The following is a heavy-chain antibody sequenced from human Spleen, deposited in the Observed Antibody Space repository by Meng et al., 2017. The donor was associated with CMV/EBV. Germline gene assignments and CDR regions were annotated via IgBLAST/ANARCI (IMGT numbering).Heavy chain of an antibody. Sequence: QGQLQQWGAGLLKPSETLSLTCAVYGGSFSGYYWSWIRQPPGKGLEWIGEINHSGSTNYNPSLKSRVTISVDTSKNQFSLKLSSVTAADTAVYYCARKSRGQQLVMDWGQGTLVTVSS. D-gene: IGHD6-13*01. J-gene: IGHJ4*02. CDR1: GGSFSGYY. V-gene: IGHV4-34*01. CDR3: ARKSRGQQLVMD. CDR2: INHSGST.